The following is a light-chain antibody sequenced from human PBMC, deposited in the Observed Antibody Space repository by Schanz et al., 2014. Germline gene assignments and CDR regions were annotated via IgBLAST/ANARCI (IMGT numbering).Light chain of an antibody. CDR3: QQYGALPFT. CDR1: QSISSY. Sequence: EIVMTQSPATLSVSPGERATLSCRASQSISSYLAWYQQKPGQAPRLLIYGASRRAAGIPDRFSGSGSGTDFSLTISRLEPEDSAVYYCQQYGALPFTFGGGTKVQI. CDR2: GAS. J-gene: IGKJ4*01. V-gene: IGKV3-20*01.